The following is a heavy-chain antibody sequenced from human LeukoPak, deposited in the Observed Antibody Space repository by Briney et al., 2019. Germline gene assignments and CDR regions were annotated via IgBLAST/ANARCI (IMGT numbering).Heavy chain of an antibody. Sequence: GGSLRLSCAASGIILSSYWMSWVRQAPGKGLEWVAVISYDGSNKYYADSVKGRFTISRDNSKNTLYLQMNSLRAEDTAVYYCAKDRDDCGGDCYYFDYWGQGTLVTVSS. CDR2: ISYDGSNK. CDR1: GIILSSYW. CDR3: AKDRDDCGGDCYYFDY. V-gene: IGHV3-30*18. J-gene: IGHJ4*02. D-gene: IGHD2-21*02.